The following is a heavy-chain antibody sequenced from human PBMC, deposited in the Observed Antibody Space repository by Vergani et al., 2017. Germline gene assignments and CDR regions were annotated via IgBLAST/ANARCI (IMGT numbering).Heavy chain of an antibody. Sequence: QVLLVQSGAEVKKPGASVRVSCKTSGYTFTNYYIHWVRQAPGQGLEWMGIINPSGGSTTYEQQFQGRLTMTRDTSTSTVYMVLSNLGSEDTAVYYCARPHVDILPPDPRLLDYWGQGTLVTVSS. J-gene: IGHJ4*02. D-gene: IGHD5-24*01. CDR3: ARPHVDILPPDPRLLDY. V-gene: IGHV1-46*03. CDR1: GYTFTNYY. CDR2: INPSGGST.